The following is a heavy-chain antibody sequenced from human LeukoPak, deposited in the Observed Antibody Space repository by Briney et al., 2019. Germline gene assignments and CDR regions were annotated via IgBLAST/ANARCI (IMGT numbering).Heavy chain of an antibody. D-gene: IGHD2-2*01. J-gene: IGHJ4*02. V-gene: IGHV3-9*01. CDR1: GFTFDDYA. CDR3: AKDILRESYALDY. Sequence: PGRSLRLSCAASGFTFDDYAMHWVRQAAGKGLEWVSGISWNSGSIGYADSVKGRFTISRDNAKNSLYLQMNSLRAEDTALYYCAKDILRESYALDYWGQGTLVTVSS. CDR2: ISWNSGSI.